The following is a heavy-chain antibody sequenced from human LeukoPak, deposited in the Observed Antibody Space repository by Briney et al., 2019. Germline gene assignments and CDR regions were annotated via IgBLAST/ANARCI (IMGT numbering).Heavy chain of an antibody. CDR1: GGSISSGGYS. D-gene: IGHD2-15*01. Sequence: PSETLSLTCAVSGGSISSGGYSWSWIRQHPGKGLEWIGYIYFTGNTYYNPSLKSRVTILVDTSKNQFSLKLSSVTAADTAVYYCAREYCSGGSCYVDNAWGQGTLVTVSS. CDR3: AREYCSGGSCYVDNA. V-gene: IGHV4-31*11. CDR2: IYFTGNT. J-gene: IGHJ4*02.